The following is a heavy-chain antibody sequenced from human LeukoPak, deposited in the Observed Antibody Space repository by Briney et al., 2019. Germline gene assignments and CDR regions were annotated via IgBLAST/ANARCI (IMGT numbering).Heavy chain of an antibody. CDR3: ARRTLTIRTFDI. Sequence: VASVKVSCKASGYTFTSYDINWVRQATGQGLEWMGWMNPNSGNTGYAQKFQGRVTMTRNTSISTAYMELSSLRSEDTAVYYCARRTLTIRTFDIWGQGTMVTVSS. CDR1: GYTFTSYD. CDR2: MNPNSGNT. V-gene: IGHV1-8*01. D-gene: IGHD3-3*01. J-gene: IGHJ3*02.